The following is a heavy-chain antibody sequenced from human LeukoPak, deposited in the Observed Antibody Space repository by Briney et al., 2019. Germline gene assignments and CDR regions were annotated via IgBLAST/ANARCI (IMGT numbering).Heavy chain of an antibody. CDR2: IYHSGST. CDR1: GYSISSGYY. D-gene: IGHD6-19*01. CDR3: AGLQRIAVAGTDY. Sequence: SETLSLTCAVSGYSISSGYYWGWIRQPPGKGLEWIGSIYHSGSTYYNPSLKSRVTISVDTSKNQFSLKLSSVTAADTAVYYGAGLQRIAVAGTDYWGEGTLVTVSP. J-gene: IGHJ4*02. V-gene: IGHV4-38-2*01.